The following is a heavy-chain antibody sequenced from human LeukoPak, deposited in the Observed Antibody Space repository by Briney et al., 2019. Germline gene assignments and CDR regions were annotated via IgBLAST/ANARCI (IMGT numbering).Heavy chain of an antibody. Sequence: GESLKISCKGSGYSFTSYWIGWVRQMPGKGLEWMGIIYPGNSDTRYSPSFQGQVTISVDKSISTAYLQWSSLKASDSAMYYCGRIPAAGSLKGSFDIWGQGTMVTVSS. V-gene: IGHV5-51*01. D-gene: IGHD6-13*01. CDR2: IYPGNSDT. CDR1: GYSFTSYW. J-gene: IGHJ3*02. CDR3: GRIPAAGSLKGSFDI.